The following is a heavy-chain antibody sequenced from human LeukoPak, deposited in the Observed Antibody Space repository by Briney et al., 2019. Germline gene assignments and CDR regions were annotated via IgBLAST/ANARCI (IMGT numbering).Heavy chain of an antibody. J-gene: IGHJ5*02. CDR2: IYTSGST. V-gene: IGHV4-4*07. CDR3: ARGWVALNPNWFDP. CDR1: GGSISSYY. D-gene: IGHD2-15*01. Sequence: PSETLSLTCTVSGGSISSYYWSWIRQPAGKGLEWIGRIYTSGSTNYNPSLKSRVTMSVDTSKNQFSLKLSSVTAADTAVYYCARGWVALNPNWFDPWGQGTLVTVSS.